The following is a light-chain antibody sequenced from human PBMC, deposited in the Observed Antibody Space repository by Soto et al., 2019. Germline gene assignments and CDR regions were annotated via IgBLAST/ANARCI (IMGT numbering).Light chain of an antibody. CDR3: CSFSTSGTHV. CDR1: SSDVGTYDY. Sequence: QSALTQPASVSGSPGQSITISCTGTSSDVGTYDYVSWHQQHPGKAPKLIIYDVNNRPSGVSSRFSGSKSGNTASLTISGLQAEDEADYYCCSFSTSGTHVFGTGTKLTVL. J-gene: IGLJ1*01. CDR2: DVN. V-gene: IGLV2-14*01.